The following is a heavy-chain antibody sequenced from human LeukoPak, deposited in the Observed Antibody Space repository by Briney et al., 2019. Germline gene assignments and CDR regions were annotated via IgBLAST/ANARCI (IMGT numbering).Heavy chain of an antibody. CDR3: AKPSSGWTSFDY. J-gene: IGHJ4*02. V-gene: IGHV3-23*01. D-gene: IGHD6-19*01. CDR2: ISSSGGTT. CDR1: GFILRSYA. Sequence: PGGSLRLSCEASGFILRSYAMSWVRQAPGKGLEWVSGISSSGGTTYYADSVKGRFSISRDNSKNTLSLQMNSLRAEDTAVYYCAKPSSGWTSFDYWSQGTLATVSS.